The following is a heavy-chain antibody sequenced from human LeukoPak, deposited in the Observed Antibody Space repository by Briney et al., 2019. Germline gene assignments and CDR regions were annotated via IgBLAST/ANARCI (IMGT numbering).Heavy chain of an antibody. V-gene: IGHV3-23*01. D-gene: IGHD2-2*01. Sequence: GGTLRLSCAASGFTFSSYGMSWVRQAPGKGLEWVSAISGSGGSTYYADSVKGRFTISRDNAKNSLYLQMNSLRAEDTAVYYCARAYSMQLPSDAFDIWGQGTMVTVSS. J-gene: IGHJ3*02. CDR2: ISGSGGST. CDR3: ARAYSMQLPSDAFDI. CDR1: GFTFSSYG.